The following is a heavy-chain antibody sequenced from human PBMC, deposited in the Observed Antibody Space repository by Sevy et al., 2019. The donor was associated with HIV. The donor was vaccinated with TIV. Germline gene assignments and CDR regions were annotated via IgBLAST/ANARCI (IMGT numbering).Heavy chain of an antibody. J-gene: IGHJ6*02. V-gene: IGHV1-69*13. CDR3: ARPSYGSGRGYQNYFYYYGMDD. CDR1: GGTFSSFA. D-gene: IGHD3-10*01. CDR2: IIPIFGTT. Sequence: ASVKVSCKASGGTFSSFALSWVRQAPGQGLEWIGGIIPIFGTTKYAQKFQGRVTIIADESTSTAYMELSSLGSKDTAMYYCARPSYGSGRGYQNYFYYYGMDDWGPGTTVTVSS.